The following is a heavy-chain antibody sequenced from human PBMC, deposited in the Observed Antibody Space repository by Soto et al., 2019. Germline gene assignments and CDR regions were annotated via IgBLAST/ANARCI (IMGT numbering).Heavy chain of an antibody. J-gene: IGHJ4*02. V-gene: IGHV1-69*01. Sequence: QVQLVQSGAEVKKPGSSVKVSCKASGGTFSSYAISWVRQAPGQGLEWMGGIIPIFGTANYAQKFQGRVTITADESTSTAYMELSSLRSEDTAVYYCARDLSYYYDSSALPALAFDYWGQGTLVTVSS. CDR2: IIPIFGTA. CDR3: ARDLSYYYDSSALPALAFDY. D-gene: IGHD3-22*01. CDR1: GGTFSSYA.